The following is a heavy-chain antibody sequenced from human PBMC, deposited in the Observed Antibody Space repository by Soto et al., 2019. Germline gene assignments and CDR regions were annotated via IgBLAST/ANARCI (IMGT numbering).Heavy chain of an antibody. CDR3: ARVHRLCSGGRCSLIDY. CDR1: GGSISNYY. V-gene: IGHV4-59*01. CDR2: IYYSGST. D-gene: IGHD2-15*01. J-gene: IGHJ4*02. Sequence: ASETLSLTCTVSGGSISNYYWIWIRQPPGEGLEFIGYIYYSGSTTYNPSLESRVTISVDMSKNQFSLKLSSVAAADTAVYFCARVHRLCSGGRCSLIDYWGQGALVTVSS.